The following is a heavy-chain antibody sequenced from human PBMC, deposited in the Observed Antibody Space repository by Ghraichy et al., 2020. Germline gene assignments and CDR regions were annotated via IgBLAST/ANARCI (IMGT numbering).Heavy chain of an antibody. Sequence: ASVKVSCKASGYTLTGYYMHWVRQAPGQGLEWMGWINPNNGGTNYAQKFQGRVTITRDTSISTAYMELSSLISDDTAVYYCARGCSGGTCYWVHWGQGTLVTVSS. D-gene: IGHD2-15*01. CDR1: GYTLTGYY. J-gene: IGHJ4*02. CDR2: INPNNGGT. CDR3: ARGCSGGTCYWVH. V-gene: IGHV1-2*02.